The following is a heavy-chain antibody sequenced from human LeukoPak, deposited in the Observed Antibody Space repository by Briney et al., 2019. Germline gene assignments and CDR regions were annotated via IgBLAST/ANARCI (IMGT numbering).Heavy chain of an antibody. CDR3: AKELEMAKYY. D-gene: IGHD5-24*01. Sequence: GRSLRFSCAASGFTFSSYGMHWVRQAPGKGLEWVAVISYDGSNKYYADSVKGRFTISRDNSKNTLYLQMNSLRAEDTAVYYCAKELEMAKYYWGQGTLVTVSS. J-gene: IGHJ4*02. V-gene: IGHV3-30*18. CDR1: GFTFSSYG. CDR2: ISYDGSNK.